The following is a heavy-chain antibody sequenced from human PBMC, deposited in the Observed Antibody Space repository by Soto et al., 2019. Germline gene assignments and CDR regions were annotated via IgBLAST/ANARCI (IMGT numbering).Heavy chain of an antibody. CDR2: INPSGGST. D-gene: IGHD6-13*01. V-gene: IGHV1-46*02. J-gene: IGHJ6*02. Sequence: SVKVSCKASGYTFNSYYMHLVRQAPGQGLEWMGIINPSGGSTSYAQKFQGRVTMTRDTSTSTVYMELSSLRSEDTAVYYCARRSGIAGHRHYYYGMDVWGQGTTVTVSS. CDR1: GYTFNSYY. CDR3: ARRSGIAGHRHYYYGMDV.